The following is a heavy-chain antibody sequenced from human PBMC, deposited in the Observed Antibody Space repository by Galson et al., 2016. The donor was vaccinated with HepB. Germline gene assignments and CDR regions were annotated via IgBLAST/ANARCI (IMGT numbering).Heavy chain of an antibody. CDR3: ARFGDWDYYGMDV. CDR1: GFSFSGYS. CDR2: ITSSSGSI. J-gene: IGHJ6*04. V-gene: IGHV3-48*01. Sequence: SLRLSCAASGFSFSGYSMNWVRQAPGKGLEWLSHITSSSGSIYYADSVKGRFTISRDNAKNSLFLQMNSLRAEDTAVYYCARFGDWDYYGMDVWGKGTTVSVSS. D-gene: IGHD3-16*01.